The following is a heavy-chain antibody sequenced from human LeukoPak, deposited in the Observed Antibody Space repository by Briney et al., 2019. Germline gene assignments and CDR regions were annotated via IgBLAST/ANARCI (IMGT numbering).Heavy chain of an antibody. CDR1: GYTFTGYY. CDR3: ARDGAGSSSFPYYYYMDV. V-gene: IGHV1-2*02. CDR2: INPNSGGT. D-gene: IGHD6-6*01. J-gene: IGHJ6*03. Sequence: ASVKVSCKASGYTFTGYYMHWVRQAPGQGLEWMGWINPNSGGTNYAQKFQGRVTMTRDTSISTAYMELSRLRSDDTAVYYCARDGAGSSSFPYYYYMDVWGKGTTVTVSS.